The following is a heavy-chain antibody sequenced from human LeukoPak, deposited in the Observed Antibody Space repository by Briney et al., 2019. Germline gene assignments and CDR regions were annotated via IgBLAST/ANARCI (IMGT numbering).Heavy chain of an antibody. D-gene: IGHD2-15*01. CDR3: ARVAGYCSGGRCYSGSGYYYYYGMDV. J-gene: IGHJ6*02. V-gene: IGHV4-59*01. CDR2: IYYSGST. CDR1: GGSLSSYY. Sequence: SETLSLTCTVSGGSLSSYYWSWIRQPPGKGLEWIGYIYYSGSTNYNPSLKSRVTISVDTSKNQFSLKLSSVTAADTAVYYCARVAGYCSGGRCYSGSGYYYYYGMDVWGQGTTVTVSS.